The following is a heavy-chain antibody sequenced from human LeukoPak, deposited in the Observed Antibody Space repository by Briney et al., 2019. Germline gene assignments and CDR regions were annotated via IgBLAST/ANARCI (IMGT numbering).Heavy chain of an antibody. Sequence: PSETLSLTCAVYGGSFSGYYWSWIRQPPGKGLEWIGEINHSGSTNYNPSLKSRVTISVDTSKNQFSLKLSSVTAADTAVYYCARRVSAIVTYFDYWGQGTLVTVSS. J-gene: IGHJ4*02. V-gene: IGHV4-34*01. CDR1: GGSFSGYY. CDR3: ARRVSAIVTYFDY. D-gene: IGHD2-2*02. CDR2: INHSGST.